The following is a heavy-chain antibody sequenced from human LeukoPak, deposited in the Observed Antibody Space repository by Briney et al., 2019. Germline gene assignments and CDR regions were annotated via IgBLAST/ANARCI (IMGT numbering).Heavy chain of an antibody. CDR1: GFTFSYYG. D-gene: IGHD3-10*02. V-gene: IGHV3-48*04. J-gene: IGHJ6*04. CDR3: AELGITMIGGV. Sequence: TGGSLRLSCTASGFTFSYYGMHWVRQAPGKGLGWVSYISSSGSTIYYADSVKGRFTISRGNAKNSLYLQMNSLRAEDTAVYYCAELGITMIGGVWGKGTTVTISS. CDR2: ISSSGSTI.